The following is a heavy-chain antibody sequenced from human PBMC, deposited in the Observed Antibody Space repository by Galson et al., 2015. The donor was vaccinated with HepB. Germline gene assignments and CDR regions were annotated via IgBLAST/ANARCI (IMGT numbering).Heavy chain of an antibody. V-gene: IGHV1-2*02. CDR3: AREGYKVQKLETNWFDP. Sequence: SVKVSCKASGYTFTGYYMHWVRQAPGQGPEWMGWINPNSGGTNYAQKFQGRVTMARDTSISTAYMELSRLRSDDTAVYYCAREGYKVQKLETNWFDPWGQGTLVTVSS. CDR1: GYTFTGYY. D-gene: IGHD1-1*01. CDR2: INPNSGGT. J-gene: IGHJ5*02.